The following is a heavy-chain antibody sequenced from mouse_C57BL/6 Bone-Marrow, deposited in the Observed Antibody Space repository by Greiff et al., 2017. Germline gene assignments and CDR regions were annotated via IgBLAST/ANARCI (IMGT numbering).Heavy chain of an antibody. J-gene: IGHJ2*01. CDR3: ANTYYYGGGFDY. CDR2: IDPSDSYT. D-gene: IGHD1-1*01. V-gene: IGHV1-69*01. CDR1: GYTFTSYW. Sequence: QVQLQQPGAELVMPGASVKLSCKASGYTFTSYWMHWVKQRPGQGLEWIGEIDPSDSYTTYTQKFKGKSTLTVDKSSSTAYMQLSSLTSEDSAVXDCANTYYYGGGFDYWGQGTTLTVSS.